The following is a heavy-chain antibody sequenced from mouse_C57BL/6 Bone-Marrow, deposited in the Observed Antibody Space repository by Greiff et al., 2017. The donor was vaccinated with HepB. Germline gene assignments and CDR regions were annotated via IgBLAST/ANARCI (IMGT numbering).Heavy chain of an antibody. Sequence: EVKVVESGGDLVKPGGSLKLSCAASGFTFSSYGMSWVRQTPDKRLEWVATISSGGSYTYYPDSVKGRFTISRDNAKNTLYLQMSSLKSEDTAMYYCARRDTTASWFAYWGQGTLVTVSA. CDR2: ISSGGSYT. CDR1: GFTFSSYG. V-gene: IGHV5-6*02. J-gene: IGHJ3*01. CDR3: ARRDTTASWFAY. D-gene: IGHD1-2*01.